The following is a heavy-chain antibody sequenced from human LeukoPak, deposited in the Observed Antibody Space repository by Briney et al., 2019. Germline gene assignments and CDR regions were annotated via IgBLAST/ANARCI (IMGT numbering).Heavy chain of an antibody. D-gene: IGHD3-22*01. CDR1: GFTFSNYA. Sequence: GGSLRLSCAASGFTFSNYAMNWVRQAPGKGLEWVSAISGSSGNTYYADSVKGRFTISRDNSKNTLYLQMNSLRAEDTATFYCARDSLNSYYYDSSGYWGTAFDIWGQGTMVTVSP. J-gene: IGHJ3*02. V-gene: IGHV3-23*01. CDR3: ARDSLNSYYYDSSGYWGTAFDI. CDR2: ISGSSGNT.